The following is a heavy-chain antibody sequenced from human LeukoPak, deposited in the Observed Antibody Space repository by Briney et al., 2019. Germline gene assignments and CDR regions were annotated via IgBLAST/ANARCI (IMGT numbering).Heavy chain of an antibody. V-gene: IGHV3-33*01. CDR1: GFTFSSYG. D-gene: IGHD2-2*01. CDR2: IWYDGSNK. J-gene: IGHJ5*02. Sequence: PGRSLRLSCAASGFTFSSYGMHWVRQAPGKGLEWVAVIWYDGSNKYYADSVKGRFTISRDNSKNTLYLQMNSLRAEDTAVYYCARAKEGYCSSTSCRRNWFDPWGQGTLVTVSS. CDR3: ARAKEGYCSSTSCRRNWFDP.